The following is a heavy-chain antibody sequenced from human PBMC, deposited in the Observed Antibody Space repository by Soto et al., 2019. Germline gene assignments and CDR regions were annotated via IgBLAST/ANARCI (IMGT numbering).Heavy chain of an antibody. V-gene: IGHV1-69*13. J-gene: IGHJ6*02. CDR3: ARALKGAPYYYYGMDV. CDR1: GGTFSSYA. CDR2: IIPIFGTA. D-gene: IGHD3-16*01. Sequence: SVKVSCKASGGTFSSYAISWVRQAPGQGLEWMGGIIPIFGTANYAQKFQGRVTINADESTSTAYMELSSLRSEDTAVYYCARALKGAPYYYYGMDVWGQGTTVTVSS.